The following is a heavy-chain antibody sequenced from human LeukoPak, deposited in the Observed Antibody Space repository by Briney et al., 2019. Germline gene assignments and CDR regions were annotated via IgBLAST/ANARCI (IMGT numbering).Heavy chain of an antibody. J-gene: IGHJ4*02. CDR2: INHSGST. V-gene: IGHV4-34*01. Sequence: PSETLSLTCAVYGGSFSGYYWSWIRQPPGKWLEWIGEINHSGSTNYNPSLKSRVTISVDTSKNQFSLKLSSVAAADTAVYYCARMGKLGSCSSTSCYRLKFTFDYWGQGTLVTVSS. D-gene: IGHD2-2*01. CDR3: ARMGKLGSCSSTSCYRLKFTFDY. CDR1: GGSFSGYY.